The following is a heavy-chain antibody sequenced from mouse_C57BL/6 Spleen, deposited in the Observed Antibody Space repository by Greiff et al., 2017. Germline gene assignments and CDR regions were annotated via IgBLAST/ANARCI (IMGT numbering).Heavy chain of an antibody. V-gene: IGHV1-72*01. CDR3: AREVLLYAMDY. Sequence: QVQLQQPGAELVRPGASVKLSCKASGFTFTSYWMHWVKQRPGRGLEWIGWIDPNSGGTKYNEKFKSKATLTVDKPSSTAYMQLSSLTAEDAAVYYCAREVLLYAMDYWGQGASVTVSS. CDR1: GFTFTSYW. J-gene: IGHJ4*01. CDR2: IDPNSGGT.